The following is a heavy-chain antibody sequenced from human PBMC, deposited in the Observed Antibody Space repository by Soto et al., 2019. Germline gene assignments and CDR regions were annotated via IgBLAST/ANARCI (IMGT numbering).Heavy chain of an antibody. V-gene: IGHV3-73*02. J-gene: IGHJ6*02. Sequence: EVQLVESGGGLVQPGGSLILSCAASGFTFSDSALHWVRQGSGKGLEWVGRIRSKSNYYATAYAASVKGRFTISRDDSKDTAFLEMNSLKTEDTAVYYCTSDPHYYQSSGYSLADVWGQGTTVTVSS. CDR1: GFTFSDSA. CDR2: IRSKSNYYAT. D-gene: IGHD3-22*01. CDR3: TSDPHYYQSSGYSLADV.